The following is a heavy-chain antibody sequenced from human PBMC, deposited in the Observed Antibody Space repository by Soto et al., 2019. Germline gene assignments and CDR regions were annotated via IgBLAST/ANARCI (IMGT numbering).Heavy chain of an antibody. CDR2: IGGSGDET. V-gene: IGHV3-23*01. CDR1: GFTFSKYV. J-gene: IGHJ4*02. CDR3: AKEPVAYSSSWSPFDY. D-gene: IGHD6-13*01. Sequence: PGGSLRLSCAASGFTFSKYVMTWVRQAPGKGLEWVASIGGSGDETYYADSVKGRFTISRDNSKNTLYLQMNSLRAEDTAVYYCAKEPVAYSSSWSPFDYWGQGTLVTVSS.